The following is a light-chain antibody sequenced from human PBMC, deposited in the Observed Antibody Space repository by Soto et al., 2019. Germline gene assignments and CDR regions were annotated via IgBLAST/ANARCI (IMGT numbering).Light chain of an antibody. J-gene: IGKJ2*01. V-gene: IGKV3-11*01. CDR1: QSVSSY. CDR2: DIS. CDR3: QQRNAWPRNT. Sequence: EIVLTQFLATLSLSPGERATLSCRASQSVSSYLAWYQQKPGQAPRLLIYDISNRATGIPARFIGSGSGTDFTLTISSLEPEDSAVYYCQQRNAWPRNTFGQGTKLEI.